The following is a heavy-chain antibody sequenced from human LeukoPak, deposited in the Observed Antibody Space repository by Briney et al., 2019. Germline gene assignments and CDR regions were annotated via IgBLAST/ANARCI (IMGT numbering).Heavy chain of an antibody. D-gene: IGHD3-22*01. CDR3: ARLNYYDSSGYYYQTRVEAFDI. CDR2: INHSGST. V-gene: IGHV4-34*01. CDR1: GGSFSGYY. Sequence: SETLSLTCAVYGGSFSGYYWSWIRQPPGKGLEWIGEINHSGSTNYNPSLKSRVTISVDTSKNQFFLKLSSVTAADTAVYYCARLNYYDSSGYYYQTRVEAFDIWGQGTMVTVSS. J-gene: IGHJ3*02.